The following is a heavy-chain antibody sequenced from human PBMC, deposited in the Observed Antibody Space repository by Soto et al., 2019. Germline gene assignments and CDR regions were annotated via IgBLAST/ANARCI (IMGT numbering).Heavy chain of an antibody. D-gene: IGHD2-2*01. Sequence: GGSLRLSCAASGFTFSSYGMHWVRQAPGKGLEWVAVISYDGSNKYYADSVKGRFTISRDNSKNTLYLQMNSLRAEDTAVYYCARPSYCSSTSCYSWYDYWGQGTLVTVSS. CDR2: ISYDGSNK. V-gene: IGHV3-30*03. J-gene: IGHJ4*02. CDR1: GFTFSSYG. CDR3: ARPSYCSSTSCYSWYDY.